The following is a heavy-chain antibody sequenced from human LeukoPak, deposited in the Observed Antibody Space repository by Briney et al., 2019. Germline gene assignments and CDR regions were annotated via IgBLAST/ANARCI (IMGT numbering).Heavy chain of an antibody. V-gene: IGHV3-23*01. J-gene: IGHJ4*02. D-gene: IGHD1-26*01. CDR1: GFTFSSYG. CDR3: AKDRVGAILYFDY. Sequence: PGGSLRLSCAASGFTFSSYGMSWVRQAPGKGLEWVSAISGSGGRTYYADSLKGRFTISRDNSKNTLYLEMSSLRAEDTAIYYCAKDRVGAILYFDYWGQGSLVTVSS. CDR2: ISGSGGRT.